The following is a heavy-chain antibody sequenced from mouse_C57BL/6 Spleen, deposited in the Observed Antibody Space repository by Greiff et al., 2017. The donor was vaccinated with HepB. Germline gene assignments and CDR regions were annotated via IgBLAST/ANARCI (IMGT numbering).Heavy chain of an antibody. D-gene: IGHD2-5*01. CDR3: AIDGDSNYFDY. J-gene: IGHJ2*01. Sequence: VQLQQSGPGLVKPSQSLSLTCSVTGYSITSGYYWNWIRQFPGNKLEWMGYISYDGSNNYNPSLKNRISITRDTSKNQFFLKLNSVTTEDTATYYCAIDGDSNYFDYWGQGTTLTVSS. V-gene: IGHV3-6*01. CDR2: ISYDGSN. CDR1: GYSITSGYY.